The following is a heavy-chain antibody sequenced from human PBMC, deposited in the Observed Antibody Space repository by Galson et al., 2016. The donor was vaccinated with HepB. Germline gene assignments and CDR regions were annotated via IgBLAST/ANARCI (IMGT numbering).Heavy chain of an antibody. CDR2: INPSGGST. D-gene: IGHD6-19*01. CDR1: GYTFTSYY. Sequence: SVKVSCKASGYTFTSYYMHWVRQAPGQGLEWMGRINPSGGSTGYAQKFQGRVTMTRDTSTSTVYMELSSLRSEDTAVYYCARDPRIAVAGTGAYFDYWGQRTLVTVSS. J-gene: IGHJ4*02. V-gene: IGHV1-46*01. CDR3: ARDPRIAVAGTGAYFDY.